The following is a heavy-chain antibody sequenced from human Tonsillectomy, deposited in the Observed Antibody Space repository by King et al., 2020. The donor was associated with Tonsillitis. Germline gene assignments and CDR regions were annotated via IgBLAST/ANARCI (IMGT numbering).Heavy chain of an antibody. J-gene: IGHJ6*02. Sequence: VQLVESGGGLVKPGGSLRLSCAASGFTFSGYSMNWVRQAPGKGLEWVSSITGSSSYIYYADSVKGRLTISRDNAKNSLYLQMNSLRAEDTAVYYCARDWTSGSSSWGYYYYYGMDVWGQGTTVTVSS. CDR1: GFTFSGYS. D-gene: IGHD6-13*01. V-gene: IGHV3-21*01. CDR2: ITGSSSYI. CDR3: ARDWTSGSSSWGYYYYYGMDV.